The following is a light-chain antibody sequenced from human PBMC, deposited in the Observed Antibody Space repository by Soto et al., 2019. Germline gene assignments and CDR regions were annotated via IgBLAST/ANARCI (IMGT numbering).Light chain of an antibody. V-gene: IGKV1-27*01. J-gene: IGKJ1*01. CDR2: LTS. CDR3: QKYNSVPAT. CDR1: QDIGKN. Sequence: DIQMTQSPSSLSASVGDRVTIICRASQDIGKNLAWYQQKPGQVPKLLIHLTSTLQSGVPSRFSGSGSGTNFTLPISSLQPEDVARYYCQKYNSVPATFGQGTKVEI.